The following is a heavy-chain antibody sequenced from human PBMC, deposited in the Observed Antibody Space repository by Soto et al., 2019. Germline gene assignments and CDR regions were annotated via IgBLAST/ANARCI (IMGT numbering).Heavy chain of an antibody. D-gene: IGHD4-17*01. CDR3: ATGDLQDYGGNFRR. J-gene: IGHJ4*02. CDR1: GGSIISGDYY. V-gene: IGHV4-30-4*01. CDR2: IYYSGST. Sequence: SETLSLTCTVSGGSIISGDYYWSWIRQPPRKGLAWIGYIYYSGSTSSNPSLKSRVTISVDTSKNQFSLKLSSVTSADTAVSYCATGDLQDYGGNFRRWGQGTLVVVSS.